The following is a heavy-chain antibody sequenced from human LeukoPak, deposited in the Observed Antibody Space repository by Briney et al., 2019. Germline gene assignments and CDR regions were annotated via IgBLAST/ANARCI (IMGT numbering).Heavy chain of an antibody. J-gene: IGHJ5*02. CDR2: IYYSGST. CDR3: ARVTTVTPFDP. V-gene: IGHV4-59*08. D-gene: IGHD4-17*01. Sequence: SETLSLTCTVSGGSISSYYWSWIRQPPGKGLEWIGYIYYSGSTNYNPSLKSRVTISVDTSKNQFSLKLSSVTAADTAVYYCARVTTVTPFDPWGQGTLVTVSS. CDR1: GGSISSYY.